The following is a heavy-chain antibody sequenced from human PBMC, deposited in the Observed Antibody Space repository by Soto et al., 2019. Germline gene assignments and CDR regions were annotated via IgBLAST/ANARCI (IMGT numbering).Heavy chain of an antibody. CDR1: GYTFTSYG. J-gene: IGHJ5*02. CDR2: ISAYNGNT. Sequence: ASVKVSCKASGYTFTSYGISWVRQAPGQGLEWMGWISAYNGNTNYAQKFQGRVTMTTDTSTSTAYMELRSLRSDDTAVYYCARGAARGAYYYGSGSYFTWFDPWGQGTLVTVSS. V-gene: IGHV1-18*01. CDR3: ARGAARGAYYYGSGSYFTWFDP. D-gene: IGHD3-10*01.